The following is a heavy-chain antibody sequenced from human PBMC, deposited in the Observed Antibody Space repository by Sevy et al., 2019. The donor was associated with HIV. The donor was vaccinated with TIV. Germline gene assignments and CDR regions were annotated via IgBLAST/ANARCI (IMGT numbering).Heavy chain of an antibody. CDR3: ASASAYYYGSGCHPHAFDI. D-gene: IGHD3-10*01. J-gene: IGHJ3*02. CDR2: ISADNDNT. CDR1: GYTFTTYG. V-gene: IGHV1-18*01. Sequence: ASVKVSCKASGYTFTTYGITWVRQAPGQGLEWMGWISADNDNTNYAQKFQGRVTMTTDTSTTTAYMELRSLRSDDTAVYYCASASAYYYGSGCHPHAFDIWGQGTMVTVSS.